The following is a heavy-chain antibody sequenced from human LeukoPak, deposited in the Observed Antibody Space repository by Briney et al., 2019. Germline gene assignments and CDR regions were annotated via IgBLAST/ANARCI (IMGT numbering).Heavy chain of an antibody. CDR3: AKPMIVVRAASDI. CDR2: ISGSDSST. V-gene: IGHV3-23*01. D-gene: IGHD3-22*01. CDR1: GGSISSSSYY. J-gene: IGHJ3*02. Sequence: ETLSLTCTVSGGSISSSSYYWGWVRQAPGKGLEWVSAISGSDSSTYYADSVKGRFTISRDNSKNTLYLQMNSLRAEDTAVYYCAKPMIVVRAASDIWGQGTMVTVSS.